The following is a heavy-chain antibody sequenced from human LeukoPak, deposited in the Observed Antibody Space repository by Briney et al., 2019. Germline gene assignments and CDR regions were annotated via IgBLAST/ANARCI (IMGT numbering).Heavy chain of an antibody. V-gene: IGHV1-2*02. CDR2: INPNSGGT. CDR3: ARNIVATISKTYYYYMDV. D-gene: IGHD5-12*01. Sequence: GASVTVSCKASGYTFTGYYMHWVRQAPGQGLEWMGWINPNSGGTNYAQKFQGRVTMTRDTSISTAYMELSRLRSDDTAVYYCARNIVATISKTYYYYMDVWGKGTTVTVSS. J-gene: IGHJ6*03. CDR1: GYTFTGYY.